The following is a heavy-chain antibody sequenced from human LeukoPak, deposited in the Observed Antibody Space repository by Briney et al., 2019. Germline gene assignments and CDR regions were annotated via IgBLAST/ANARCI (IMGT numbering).Heavy chain of an antibody. Sequence: ASLRVSSKTSLYTLTRHVISRVRPTPAQRRECVGWISGYNGNTNYAQKPQGRVTMTTDTSTSTAYMELRSLRSDGTAVYYCARRVAAAGKGGIDYWGQGTLVTVSS. CDR2: ISGYNGNT. CDR3: ARRVAAAGKGGIDY. CDR1: LYTLTRHV. J-gene: IGHJ4*02. D-gene: IGHD6-13*01. V-gene: IGHV1-18*01.